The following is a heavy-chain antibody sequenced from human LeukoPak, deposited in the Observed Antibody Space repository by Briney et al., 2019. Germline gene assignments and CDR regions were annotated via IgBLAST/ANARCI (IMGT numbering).Heavy chain of an antibody. CDR3: ARAEEYYGSGSYYHY. CDR1: GYTFTGYY. V-gene: IGHV1-2*02. D-gene: IGHD3-10*01. J-gene: IGHJ4*02. CDR2: INPNSGGT. Sequence: ASVKVSCKASGYTFTGYYMHWVRQAPGQGLEWMGWINPNSGGTNYAQKFQGRVTMTRDTSISKAYMELSRLRSDDTAVYYCARAEEYYGSGSYYHYWGQGTLVTVSS.